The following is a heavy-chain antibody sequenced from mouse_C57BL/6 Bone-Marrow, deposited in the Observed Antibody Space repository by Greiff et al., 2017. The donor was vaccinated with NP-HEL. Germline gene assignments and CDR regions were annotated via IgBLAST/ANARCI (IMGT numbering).Heavy chain of an antibody. D-gene: IGHD2-1*01. CDR1: GFNITDDY. Sequence: VQLQQSGAELVRPGASVKLSCTASGFNITDDYMHWVKQRPEQGLEWIGWIDPENGDTEYASKFQGKATITADTSSNTAYLQLSSLTSEDTAVYYCTTRRGGNYPPCGFDVWGTGTTVTVSS. J-gene: IGHJ1*03. CDR2: IDPENGDT. CDR3: TTRRGGNYPPCGFDV. V-gene: IGHV14-4*01.